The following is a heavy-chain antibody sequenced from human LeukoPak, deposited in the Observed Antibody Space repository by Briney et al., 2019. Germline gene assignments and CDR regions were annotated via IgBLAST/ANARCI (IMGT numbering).Heavy chain of an antibody. CDR1: GGSISSGGYY. V-gene: IGHV4-31*03. Sequence: ASGPGLVKPSQTLSLTCTVSGGSISSGGYYWSWIRQHPGKGLEWIGYIYYSGSTYYNPSLKSRVTISVDTSKNQFSLKLSSVTAADTAVYYCARHFFASSGYQYYFDYWGQGTLVTVSS. J-gene: IGHJ4*02. D-gene: IGHD3-22*01. CDR3: ARHFFASSGYQYYFDY. CDR2: IYYSGST.